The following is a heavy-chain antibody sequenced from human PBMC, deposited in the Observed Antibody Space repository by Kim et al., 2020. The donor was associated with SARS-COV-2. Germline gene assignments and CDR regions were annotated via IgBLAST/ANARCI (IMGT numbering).Heavy chain of an antibody. CDR3: ARYSNYYRYYGMDV. V-gene: IGHV3-21*01. Sequence: ASSVQGRFTISRDNDKNSLYLQMNSLRAEDTAVYYCARYSNYYRYYGMDVWGQGTTVTVSS. J-gene: IGHJ6*02. D-gene: IGHD4-4*01.